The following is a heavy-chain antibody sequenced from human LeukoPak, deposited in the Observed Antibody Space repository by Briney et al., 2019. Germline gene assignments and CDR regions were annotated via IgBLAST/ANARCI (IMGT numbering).Heavy chain of an antibody. CDR1: GGSISSSSYY. V-gene: IGHV4-39*07. CDR2: IYHSGST. Sequence: SETLSLTCTVSGGSISSSSYYWGWIRQPPGKGLEWIGEIYHSGSTNYNPSLKSRVTISVDKSKNQFSLKLSSVTAADTAVYYCARILSRDGYNNYFDYWGQGTLVTVSS. CDR3: ARILSRDGYNNYFDY. J-gene: IGHJ4*02. D-gene: IGHD5-24*01.